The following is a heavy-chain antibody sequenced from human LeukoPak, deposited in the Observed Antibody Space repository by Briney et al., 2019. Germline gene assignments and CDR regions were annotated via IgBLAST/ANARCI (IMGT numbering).Heavy chain of an antibody. CDR1: GGTFSSYA. CDR3: AREGYSSSWSPSFFGY. D-gene: IGHD6-13*01. V-gene: IGHV1-69*05. CDR2: IIPIFGTA. Sequence: ASVKGSXKASGGTFSSYAISWVRQAPGQGLEWIGGIIPIFGTANYAQKFQGRVTITTDESTSTAYMELSSLRSEDTAVYYCAREGYSSSWSPSFFGYWGQGTLVTVSS. J-gene: IGHJ4*02.